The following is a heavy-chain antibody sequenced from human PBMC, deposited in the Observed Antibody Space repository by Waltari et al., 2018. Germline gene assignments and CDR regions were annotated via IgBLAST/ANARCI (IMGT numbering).Heavy chain of an antibody. V-gene: IGHV4-39*07. CDR3: ARALAPKWFDP. CDR2: IYYSGAP. Sequence: QVQLQESGPGLVKSSETLSLTCTVSGGSISRSGYYWGWVRQPPGKGLEWIENIYYSGAPYYSPSLRRRATISLDTSKNQFSLRLTSVTAADTAVYYCARALAPKWFDPWGRGTLVTVSS. CDR1: GGSISRSGYY. J-gene: IGHJ5*02.